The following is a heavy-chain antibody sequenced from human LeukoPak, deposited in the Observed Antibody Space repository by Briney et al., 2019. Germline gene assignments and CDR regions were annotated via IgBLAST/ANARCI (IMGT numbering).Heavy chain of an antibody. V-gene: IGHV1-18*01. CDR2: ISAYTGNT. Sequence: ASVKASCKASGYTFTTYGISWVRQAPGQGLEWMGWISAYTGNTNYTQNLQGRVTMTTDTSTSTAYMELRSLRSDDTAVYYCARGGAIANDYWGQGTLVTVSS. J-gene: IGHJ4*02. CDR1: GYTFTTYG. D-gene: IGHD6-13*01. CDR3: ARGGAIANDY.